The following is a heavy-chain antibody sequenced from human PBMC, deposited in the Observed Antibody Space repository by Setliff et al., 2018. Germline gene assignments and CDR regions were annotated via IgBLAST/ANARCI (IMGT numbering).Heavy chain of an antibody. D-gene: IGHD5-12*01. CDR3: ARERGDIVSTTSYYYYMDV. CDR2: IAGSGLKT. CDR1: GFRFRSYA. J-gene: IGHJ6*03. V-gene: IGHV3-23*01. Sequence: PGGSLRLSCVASGFRFRSYAMVWVRQAPGKGLEWVSAIAGSGLKTYYTDSVKGRLSISRDESESTLYLHMNSLRPEDTAVYYCARERGDIVSTTSYYYYMDVWGKGTTVTVSS.